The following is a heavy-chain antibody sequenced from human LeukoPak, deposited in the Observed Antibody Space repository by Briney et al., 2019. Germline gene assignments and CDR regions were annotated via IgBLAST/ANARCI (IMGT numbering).Heavy chain of an antibody. CDR3: ARGYPVDYYGSGSYWRVVDY. J-gene: IGHJ4*02. D-gene: IGHD3-10*01. CDR2: INPNSSGT. V-gene: IGHV1-2*02. CDR1: GYTFTGYY. Sequence: ASVKVSCKASGYTFTGYYMHWVRQAPGQGLEWMGWINPNSSGTNYAQKFQGRVTMTRDTSISTAYMELSRLRSDDTAVYYCARGYPVDYYGSGSYWRVVDYWGQGTLVTVSS.